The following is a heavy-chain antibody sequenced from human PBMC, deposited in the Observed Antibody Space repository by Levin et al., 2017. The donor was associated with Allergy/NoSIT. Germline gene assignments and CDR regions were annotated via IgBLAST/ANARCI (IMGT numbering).Heavy chain of an antibody. Sequence: GESLKISCAASGFTFSSYSMNWVRQAPGKGLEWVSSISSSSSYIYYADSVKGRFTISRDNAKNSLYLQMNSLRAEDTAVYYCARCDDSSGYYYYYGMDVWGQGTTVTVSS. CDR3: ARCDDSSGYYYYYGMDV. J-gene: IGHJ6*02. CDR1: GFTFSSYS. D-gene: IGHD3-22*01. V-gene: IGHV3-21*01. CDR2: ISSSSSYI.